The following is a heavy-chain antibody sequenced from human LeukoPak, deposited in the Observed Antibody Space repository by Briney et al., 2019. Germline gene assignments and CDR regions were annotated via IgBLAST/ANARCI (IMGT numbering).Heavy chain of an antibody. D-gene: IGHD6-19*01. J-gene: IGHJ4*02. Sequence: PGGSLRLSCAASGFIFSSYAMIWVRQAPGKGLEWVSTIHSRGRTTYYADSVKGRFTISRDNSKNTLYLQMNSLRAEDTVVYYCAKSWAAVSGLGVDYWGQGILVTVSS. V-gene: IGHV3-23*01. CDR3: AKSWAAVSGLGVDY. CDR2: IHSRGRTT. CDR1: GFIFSSYA.